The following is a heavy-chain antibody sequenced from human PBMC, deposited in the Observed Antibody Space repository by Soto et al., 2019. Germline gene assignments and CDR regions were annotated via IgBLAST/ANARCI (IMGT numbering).Heavy chain of an antibody. D-gene: IGHD1-1*01. Sequence: SQTLSLTCAISGDSVSSNSAAWNWIRQSPSRGLEWLGRTYYRSKWYNDYAVSVKSRITINPDTSKNQFSLQMNSLRAEDTAVYYCARERPTTAYYYYGMDVWGQGTTVTVSS. CDR3: ARERPTTAYYYYGMDV. V-gene: IGHV6-1*01. J-gene: IGHJ6*02. CDR2: TYYRSKWYN. CDR1: GDSVSSNSAA.